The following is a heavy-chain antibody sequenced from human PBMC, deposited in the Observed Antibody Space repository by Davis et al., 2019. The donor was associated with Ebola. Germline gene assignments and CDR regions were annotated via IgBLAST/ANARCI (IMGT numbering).Heavy chain of an antibody. Sequence: SETLSLTCTVSGGSISSYYWSWIRQPPGKGLEWIGYIYYSGSTNYNPSLKSRVTISVDTSKHQFSLKLSSVTAADTAVYYCARLTAAPGNYYYYYGMDVWGQGTTVTVSS. CDR3: ARLTAAPGNYYYYYGMDV. J-gene: IGHJ6*02. CDR2: IYYSGST. CDR1: GGSISSYY. V-gene: IGHV4-59*08. D-gene: IGHD6-13*01.